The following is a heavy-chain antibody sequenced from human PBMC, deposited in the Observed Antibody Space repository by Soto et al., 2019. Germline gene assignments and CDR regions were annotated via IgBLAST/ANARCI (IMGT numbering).Heavy chain of an antibody. J-gene: IGHJ4*02. CDR1: GGSFSGYI. CDR2: INHSGSA. Sequence: QVQLQQSGAGLLKPSETLSLTCDVYGGSFSGYIWTWIRQTPGKGLQWIGQINHSGSANYNPSLNSRATSSLHTANAQSSLGLSSVTAASTAVYYCARGLITARQSSGGWYYFDSWGQGTQVTVSS. CDR3: ARGLITARQSSGGWYYFDS. D-gene: IGHD6-19*01. V-gene: IGHV4-34*01.